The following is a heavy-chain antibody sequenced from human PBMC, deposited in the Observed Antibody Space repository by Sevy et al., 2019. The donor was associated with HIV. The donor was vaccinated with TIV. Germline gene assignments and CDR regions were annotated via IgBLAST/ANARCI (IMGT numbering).Heavy chain of an antibody. CDR1: GFTFSSYS. CDR2: ISSSSSTI. CDR3: ARDDSSGYYYGWFDP. D-gene: IGHD3-22*01. J-gene: IGHJ5*02. V-gene: IGHV3-48*02. Sequence: GGSLRLSCAASGFTFSSYSMNWVRQAPGKGLEWVSYISSSSSTIYYADSVKGRFTISRDNGKNSLYLQMNSLRDEDTAVYYCARDDSSGYYYGWFDPWGQGTLVTVSS.